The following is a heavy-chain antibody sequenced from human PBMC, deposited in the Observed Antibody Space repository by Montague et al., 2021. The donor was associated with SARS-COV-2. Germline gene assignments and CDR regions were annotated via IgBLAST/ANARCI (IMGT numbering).Heavy chain of an antibody. V-gene: IGHV6-1*01. CDR3: ARAYCGGDCYFYWYFDL. J-gene: IGHJ2*01. D-gene: IGHD2-21*02. CDR1: GDSVSSHIAT. CDR2: TYYRSKWYN. Sequence: CAISGDSVSSHIATWNWIRQSPSRGLEWLGRTYYRSKWYNDYAVSVKSRVIINPDTSNNRISLQLNSVTPEDTAVYYCARAYCGGDCYFYWYFDLWGRGTLFTVS.